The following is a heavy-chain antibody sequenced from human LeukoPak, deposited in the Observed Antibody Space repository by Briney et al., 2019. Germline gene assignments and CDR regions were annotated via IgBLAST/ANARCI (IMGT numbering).Heavy chain of an antibody. Sequence: GGSLRLSCAASGFTFSSYAMTRVRQAPGKGLEWVSAISGSGGSTYYADSVKGRFTISRDNSKSTLYLQMNSLRAEDTAVYYCAKLPGNHYFDYWGQGTLVTVSS. V-gene: IGHV3-23*01. J-gene: IGHJ4*02. D-gene: IGHD1-14*01. CDR2: ISGSGGST. CDR3: AKLPGNHYFDY. CDR1: GFTFSSYA.